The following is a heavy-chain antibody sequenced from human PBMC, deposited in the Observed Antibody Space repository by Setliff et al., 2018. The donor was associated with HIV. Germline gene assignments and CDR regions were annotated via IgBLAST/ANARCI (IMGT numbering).Heavy chain of an antibody. CDR3: ALPYCSGGNCWSSDSLPPAGWFDP. J-gene: IGHJ5*02. CDR1: GGTFSSYV. Sequence: GASVKVSCKASGGTFSSYVISGVRQAPGQGPDWMGGIIPMYGVTNYAQKFQGRVTITTDESTSTAYMELSSLRSEDTAVYYFALPYCSGGNCWSSDSLPPAGWFDPWGQGTLVTVSS. CDR2: IIPMYGVT. V-gene: IGHV1-69*05. D-gene: IGHD2-15*01.